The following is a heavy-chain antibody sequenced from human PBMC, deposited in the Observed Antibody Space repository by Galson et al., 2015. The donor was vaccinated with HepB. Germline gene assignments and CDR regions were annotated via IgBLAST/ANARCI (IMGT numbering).Heavy chain of an antibody. Sequence: QSGAEVKKPGESLRISCKGSGYSFTSYWISWVRQMPGKGLEWMGRIDPSDSYTNYSPSFQGHVTISADKSISTAYLQWSSLKASDTAMYYCARHGLFNHYYYYYMDVWGKGTTVTVSS. J-gene: IGHJ6*03. D-gene: IGHD3-16*01. CDR2: IDPSDSYT. CDR1: GYSFTSYW. CDR3: ARHGLFNHYYYYYMDV. V-gene: IGHV5-10-1*01.